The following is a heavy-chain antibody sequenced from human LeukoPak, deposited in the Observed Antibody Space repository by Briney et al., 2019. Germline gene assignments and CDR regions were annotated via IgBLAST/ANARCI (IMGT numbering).Heavy chain of an antibody. CDR1: GYTFTGYY. Sequence: GASVKVSCKASGYTFTGYYMHWVRQAPGQGLEWMGWINPNSGGTNYAQKFQGRVTMTRDTSISTAYMELGRLRSDDTAVYYCASAYCSGGSCYSKKNWFDPWGQGTLVTVSS. J-gene: IGHJ5*02. CDR2: INPNSGGT. CDR3: ASAYCSGGSCYSKKNWFDP. V-gene: IGHV1-2*02. D-gene: IGHD2-15*01.